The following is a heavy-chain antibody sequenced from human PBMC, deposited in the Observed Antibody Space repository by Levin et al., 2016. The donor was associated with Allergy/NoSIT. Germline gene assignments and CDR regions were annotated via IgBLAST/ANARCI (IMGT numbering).Heavy chain of an antibody. D-gene: IGHD2-2*01. Sequence: GESLKISCAASGFTFSTYSMHWVRQAPGKGLEWVAVISYDGSDTDSVKGRFTISRDNSKNTLYLQMNSLRADDTAVYFCARGYRYCTSISCLTNHPVDYWGQGTLVTVSS. CDR2: ISYDGSDT. V-gene: IGHV3-30-3*01. CDR1: GFTFSTYS. CDR3: ARGYRYCTSISCLTNHPVDY. J-gene: IGHJ4*02.